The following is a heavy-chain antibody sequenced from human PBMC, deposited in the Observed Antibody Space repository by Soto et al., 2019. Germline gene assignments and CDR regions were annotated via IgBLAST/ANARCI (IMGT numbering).Heavy chain of an antibody. CDR1: GYTFTSYG. V-gene: IGHV1-18*01. CDR3: ARDGTDWLLENWFDP. D-gene: IGHD3-9*01. J-gene: IGHJ5*02. Sequence: ASVKVSCKASGYTFTSYGISWVRQAPGQGLEWMGWISAYNGNTNYAQKLQGRVTMTTDTSTSTAYMGLRSLRSYDTAVYYCARDGTDWLLENWFDPWGQGTLVTVSS. CDR2: ISAYNGNT.